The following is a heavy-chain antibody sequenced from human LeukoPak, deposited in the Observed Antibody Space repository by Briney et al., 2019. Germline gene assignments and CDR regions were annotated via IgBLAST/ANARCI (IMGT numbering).Heavy chain of an antibody. Sequence: SETLSLTCSVSGGSITNGNYYWNWIRQRPGKGLEWIGFIFYTGVTHYNPSLKSRITMSVDTSQNQFSLNVTSVTAADTAVYYCARSRGVVTASFELDPWGQGTLVTVSS. CDR1: GGSITNGNYY. CDR3: ARSRGVVTASFELDP. D-gene: IGHD2-21*02. CDR2: IFYTGVT. J-gene: IGHJ5*02. V-gene: IGHV4-31*03.